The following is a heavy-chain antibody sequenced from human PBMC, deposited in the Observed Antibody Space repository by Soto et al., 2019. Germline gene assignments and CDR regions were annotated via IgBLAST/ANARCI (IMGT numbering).Heavy chain of an antibody. CDR1: GGSISNGYYY. CDR2: IYHSGRT. J-gene: IGHJ4*02. V-gene: IGHV4-31*03. D-gene: IGHD2-2*01. Sequence: QVQLQESGPGLVKPSQTLSLTCTVSGGSISNGYYYWSWVRQNPGKGLEWIGHIYHSGRTYYNPSLKSRVTISVDTSKNQFSLNLSSVTAADTAVYFCARWVVGSLDYFDSWGQGTPVTVSS. CDR3: ARWVVGSLDYFDS.